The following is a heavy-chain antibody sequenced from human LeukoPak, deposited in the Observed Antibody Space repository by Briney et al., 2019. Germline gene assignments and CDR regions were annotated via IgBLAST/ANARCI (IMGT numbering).Heavy chain of an antibody. D-gene: IGHD2-15*01. J-gene: IGHJ4*02. CDR2: INTDGSIT. V-gene: IGHV3-74*01. CDR3: VRSRLDSGGLIDY. CDR1: GFIFSSYW. Sequence: GGSLRLSCAASGFIFSSYWMHWVRQAPGKGLVWVSRINTDGSITTYADSVKGRFTISRDNAKNTLYLQINSLRADDTAVYYCVRSRLDSGGLIDYWGQGTLVTVSS.